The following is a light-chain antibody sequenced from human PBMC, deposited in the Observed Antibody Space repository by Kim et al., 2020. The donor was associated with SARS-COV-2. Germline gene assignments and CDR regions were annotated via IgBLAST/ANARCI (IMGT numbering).Light chain of an antibody. Sequence: SAAGGYRLPITGRASHAIIIYLARYQQKPGKFPTLLVYAASTLHSGVPSRFSGSGSGTDFTLTMSSLQPEDVASYYCQKYNMAPHSFAQGTKLEI. J-gene: IGKJ2*01. CDR1: HAIIIY. V-gene: IGKV1-27*01. CDR2: AAS. CDR3: QKYNMAPHS.